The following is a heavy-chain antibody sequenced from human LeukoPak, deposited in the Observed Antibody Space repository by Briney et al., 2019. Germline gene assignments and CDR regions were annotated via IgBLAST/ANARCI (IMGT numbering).Heavy chain of an antibody. CDR2: FDPEDGET. J-gene: IGHJ4*02. Sequence: ASVKVSCKVSGYTLTELSMHWVRQAPGKGLEWMGGFDPEDGETIYAQKFQGRVTMTEDTSTDTAYMELSSLRSEDTAVYNCATLSSGWYYFDYWGQGTLVTVSS. V-gene: IGHV1-24*01. CDR1: GYTLTELS. D-gene: IGHD6-19*01. CDR3: ATLSSGWYYFDY.